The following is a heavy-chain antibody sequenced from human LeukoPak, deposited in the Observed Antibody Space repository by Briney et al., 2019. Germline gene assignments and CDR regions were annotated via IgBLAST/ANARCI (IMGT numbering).Heavy chain of an antibody. CDR1: GGSFSGYY. V-gene: IGHV4-34*01. CDR2: INHSGST. D-gene: IGHD2-21*02. J-gene: IGHJ4*02. CDR3: ASSRVTPSAPDY. Sequence: SETLSLTCAVYGGSFSGYYWSWIRLPPGKGLEWIGEINHSGSTNYNPSLKSRVTISVDTSKNQFSLKLSSVTAADTAVYYCASSRVTPSAPDYWGQGTLVTVSS.